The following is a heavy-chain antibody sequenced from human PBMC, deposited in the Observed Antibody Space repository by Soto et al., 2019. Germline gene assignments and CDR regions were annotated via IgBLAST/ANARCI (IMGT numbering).Heavy chain of an antibody. Sequence: EVQLVESGGGLVKPGGSLRLSCAASGFTFSNAWMSWVRQAPGKGLEWVGRIKSKTDGGTTDYAAPVKGRFTISRDASXXXXXXXXXXXXXEDTAVYYCTTAPLRLAYYRDVWGKGTTVTVSS. J-gene: IGHJ6*03. D-gene: IGHD3-10*01. CDR1: GFTFSNAW. CDR2: IKSKTDGGTT. V-gene: IGHV3-15*01. CDR3: TTAPLRLAYYRDV.